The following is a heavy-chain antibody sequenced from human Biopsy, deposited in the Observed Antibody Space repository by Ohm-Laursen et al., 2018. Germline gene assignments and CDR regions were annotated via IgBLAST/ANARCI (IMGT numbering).Heavy chain of an antibody. V-gene: IGHV4-4*07. Sequence: SDTLSLTCTVSGGSLSSYYWSWIRQPAGKGLEWIGRIYSSGSTNYNPSLKSRVTSSMDTSKRQFSLKLSFVTAADTAVYYCARWTPEYDSSRYYLDAFDIWGQGTKVTVSS. J-gene: IGHJ3*02. CDR2: IYSSGST. CDR3: ARWTPEYDSSRYYLDAFDI. D-gene: IGHD3-22*01. CDR1: GGSLSSYY.